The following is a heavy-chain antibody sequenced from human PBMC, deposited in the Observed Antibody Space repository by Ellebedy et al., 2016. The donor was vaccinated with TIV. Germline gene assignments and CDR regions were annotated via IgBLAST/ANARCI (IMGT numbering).Heavy chain of an antibody. Sequence: AASVKVSCKASGGTFSSYAISWVRQAPGQGLEWMGRIIPILGIANYAQKFQGSVTITADKSTSTAYMELSSLRSEDTAVYYCASLKDILTGYTNDAFDIWGQGTMVTVSS. CDR1: GGTFSSYA. V-gene: IGHV1-69*04. CDR3: ASLKDILTGYTNDAFDI. D-gene: IGHD3-9*01. CDR2: IIPILGIA. J-gene: IGHJ3*02.